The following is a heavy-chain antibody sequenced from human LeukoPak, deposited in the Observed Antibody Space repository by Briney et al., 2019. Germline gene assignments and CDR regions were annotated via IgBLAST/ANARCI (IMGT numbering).Heavy chain of an antibody. CDR2: IYYSGTA. D-gene: IGHD3-3*02. CDR3: ARASLDDAFDI. V-gene: IGHV4-59*12. CDR1: GGSISGYY. Sequence: PSETLSLTCTVSGGSISGYYWSWIRQPPGKGLEWIGYIYYSGTANYNPSLESRVTISVDTSKNQFSLKLSSVTAADTAVYYCARASLDDAFDIWGQGTMVTVSS. J-gene: IGHJ3*02.